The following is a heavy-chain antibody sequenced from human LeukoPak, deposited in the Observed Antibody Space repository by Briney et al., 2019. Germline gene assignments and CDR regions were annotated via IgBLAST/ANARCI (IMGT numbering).Heavy chain of an antibody. Sequence: GGSLRLSCAASGFTFSSYAMNWVRQAPGKGLEWVSTISNSGDRTYYADSVKGRFTISRDNSKNTLYLQMNSLRTEDTAVYYCAKDFVPRSGSYFPGFDYWGQGTLVIVSS. CDR1: GFTFSSYA. D-gene: IGHD1-26*01. CDR2: ISNSGDRT. CDR3: AKDFVPRSGSYFPGFDY. J-gene: IGHJ4*02. V-gene: IGHV3-23*01.